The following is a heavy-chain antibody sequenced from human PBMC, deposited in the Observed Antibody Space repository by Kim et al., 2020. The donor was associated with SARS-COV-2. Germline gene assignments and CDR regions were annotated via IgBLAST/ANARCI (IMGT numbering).Heavy chain of an antibody. J-gene: IGHJ4*02. D-gene: IGHD3-22*01. CDR1: GFTFSSYA. CDR2: ITPSGGHT. CDR3: AKEYDNAGFCDY. V-gene: IGHV3-23*01. Sequence: GGSLRLSCTASGFTFSSYAMSWVRLAPGKGLEWVSAITPSGGHTYYVDSVKGRFTISRDNSENTLYLHMNSLGAEDTAVYYCAKEYDNAGFCDYWGQGTLVTVS.